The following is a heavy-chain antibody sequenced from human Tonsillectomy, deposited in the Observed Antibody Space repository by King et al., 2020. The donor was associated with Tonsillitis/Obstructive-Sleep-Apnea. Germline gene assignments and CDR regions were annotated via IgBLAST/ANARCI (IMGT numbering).Heavy chain of an antibody. V-gene: IGHV1-18*01. Sequence: QLVQSGAEVKKPGASVKVSCKASGYTFTSYGFSWVRQAPGQGLEWMGWIGTYNGNTNYAQKFQGRVTMTTDTSTSTAYMELRSLRSDDTAVYYCARSGVPYYYYGLDVWGQGTTVTVSS. J-gene: IGHJ6*02. CDR1: GYTFTSYG. CDR2: IGTYNGNT. CDR3: ARSGVPYYYYGLDV. D-gene: IGHD3-10*01.